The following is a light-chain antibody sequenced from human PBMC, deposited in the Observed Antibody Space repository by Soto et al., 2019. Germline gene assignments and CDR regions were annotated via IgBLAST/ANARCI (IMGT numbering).Light chain of an antibody. V-gene: IGKV3-20*01. CDR1: QSVSSSY. J-gene: IGKJ4*01. Sequence: EIVLTQSPGTLSLSPGERATLSCRASQSVSSSYLAWYQQKPGQAPRLLIYAASSRATGIPDRFSGSGSGTDFTLTISRLEPEDFAMYYCQQYGSSPRLTFGGGTKVEIK. CDR3: QQYGSSPRLT. CDR2: AAS.